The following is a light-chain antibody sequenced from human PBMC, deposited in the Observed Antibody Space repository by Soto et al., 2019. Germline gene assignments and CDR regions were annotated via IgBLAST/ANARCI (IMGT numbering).Light chain of an antibody. CDR2: LGS. J-gene: IGKJ4*01. CDR1: QSLLHGNGYNY. CDR3: MQALQTPLT. Sequence: DIVMTQSPLSLPVTPGEPASISCRSSQSLLHGNGYNYLDWYLQKPGQSPQLLIYLGSNRASGVXYXXSGSGSGTDFTLKISRVEAEDVGVYYCMQALQTPLTFGGGTKVEIK. V-gene: IGKV2-28*01.